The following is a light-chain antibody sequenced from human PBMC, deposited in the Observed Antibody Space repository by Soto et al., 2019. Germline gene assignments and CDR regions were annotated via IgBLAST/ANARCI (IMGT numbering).Light chain of an antibody. CDR2: AAS. J-gene: IGKJ5*01. CDR3: QQLFDSPIT. Sequence: SPSIGDRVTITCRASQVISTSLAWYQVKPGKAPKLLIYAASTLESGVPSRFSATVSGTEFSLTITSLQPEDFATYYCQQLFDSPITFGQGTRLEIK. V-gene: IGKV1-9*01. CDR1: QVISTS.